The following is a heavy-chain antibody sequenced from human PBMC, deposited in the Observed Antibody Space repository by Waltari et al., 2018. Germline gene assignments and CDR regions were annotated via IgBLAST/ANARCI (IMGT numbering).Heavy chain of an antibody. CDR3: ARLKKAPYKPNSSSSAYFDY. V-gene: IGHV4-39*01. CDR2: IYYSGST. CDR1: GGSISSRRYY. J-gene: IGHJ4*02. D-gene: IGHD6-6*01. Sequence: QLQLQESGPGLVKPSETLSLTCTVSGGSISSRRYYWGWIRQPPGKGLEWIGSIYYSGSTYYNPSLKSRVTISVDTSKNQFSMKLSSVTAADTAVYYCARLKKAPYKPNSSSSAYFDYWGQGTLVTVSS.